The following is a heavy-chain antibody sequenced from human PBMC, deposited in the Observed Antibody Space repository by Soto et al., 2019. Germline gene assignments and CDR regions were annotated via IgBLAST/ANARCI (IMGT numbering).Heavy chain of an antibody. J-gene: IGHJ6*02. V-gene: IGHV3-30*18. CDR3: AKELLGHGGAYGMDV. CDR1: GFTFSSYG. D-gene: IGHD7-27*01. Sequence: QVQLVESGGGVVQPGRSLRLSCAASGFTFSSYGMHWVRQAPGKGLEWVAVISYDGSNKYYADSVKGRFTISRDNSKNTLYLQMNSLRAEDTVVYYFAKELLGHGGAYGMDVWGQGTTVTVAS. CDR2: ISYDGSNK.